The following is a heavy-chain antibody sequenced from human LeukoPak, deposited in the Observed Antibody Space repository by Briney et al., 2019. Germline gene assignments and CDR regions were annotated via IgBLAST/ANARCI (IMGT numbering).Heavy chain of an antibody. Sequence: ASVKVSCKASGYTFTSCYMHWVRQAPGQGLEWMGIINPSGGSTSYAQKFQGRVTMTRDTSTSTVYMELSSLRSEDTAVYYCARAAKSKSTTYKQLVLGYFDYWGQGTLVTVSS. CDR3: ARAAKSKSTTYKQLVLGYFDY. CDR2: INPSGGST. J-gene: IGHJ4*02. V-gene: IGHV1-46*01. CDR1: GYTFTSCY. D-gene: IGHD6-13*01.